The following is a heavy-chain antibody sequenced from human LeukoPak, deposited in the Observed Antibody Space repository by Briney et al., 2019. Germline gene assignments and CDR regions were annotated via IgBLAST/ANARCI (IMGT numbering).Heavy chain of an antibody. CDR2: INPNSGGT. D-gene: IGHD4-23*01. CDR3: AREVKGGGNSPYFDY. V-gene: IGHV1-2*02. CDR1: GYTFTGYY. J-gene: IGHJ4*02. Sequence: GASVKVSCKASGYTFTGYYMHWVRQAPGQGLEWMGWINPNSGGTNYAQKFQGRVTMTRDTSISTAYMELSRLRSDDTAVYYCAREVKGGGNSPYFDYWGQGTLVTVSS.